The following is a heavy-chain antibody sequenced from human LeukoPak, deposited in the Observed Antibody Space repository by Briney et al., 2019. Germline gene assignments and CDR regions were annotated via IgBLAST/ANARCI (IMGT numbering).Heavy chain of an antibody. CDR1: GFAFSRNV. J-gene: IGHJ6*03. Sequence: GGSLRLSCVASGFAFSRNVLHWVRQAPGKGLEWVATISYDGNNKFHADSVKGRFTISRDNSRNTVYLQMDSLRPEDTAVYHCAKGGIPTGPYYYFYYMDVWGNGTTVTVSS. CDR3: AKGGIPTGPYYYFYYMDV. CDR2: ISYDGNNK. D-gene: IGHD3/OR15-3a*01. V-gene: IGHV3-30*01.